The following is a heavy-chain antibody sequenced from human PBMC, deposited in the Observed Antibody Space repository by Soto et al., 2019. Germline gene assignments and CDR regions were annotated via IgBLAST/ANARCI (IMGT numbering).Heavy chain of an antibody. Sequence: GGSLRLSCAASGFTFSSYGMHWVRQAPGKGLEWVAVISYDRSNKYYADSVKGRFTISRDNSKNTLYLQMNSLRAEDTAVYYCAKDLFPGYYYGMDVWGQGTTVTVSS. V-gene: IGHV3-30*18. CDR3: AKDLFPGYYYGMDV. D-gene: IGHD6-13*01. J-gene: IGHJ6*02. CDR2: ISYDRSNK. CDR1: GFTFSSYG.